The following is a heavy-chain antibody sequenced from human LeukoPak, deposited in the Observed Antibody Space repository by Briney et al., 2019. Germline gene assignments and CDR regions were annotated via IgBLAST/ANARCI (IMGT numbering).Heavy chain of an antibody. CDR3: ARATVVRGVIRHFFDY. CDR2: INHSGST. CDR1: GGSFSGYY. D-gene: IGHD3-10*01. Sequence: SETLSLTCAVYGGSFSGYYWSWIRQPPGKGLEWIGEINHSGSTNYNPSLKSRVTISVDTSKNQFSLKLSSVTAADTAVYYCARATVVRGVIRHFFDYWGQGTLVTVSS. V-gene: IGHV4-34*01. J-gene: IGHJ4*02.